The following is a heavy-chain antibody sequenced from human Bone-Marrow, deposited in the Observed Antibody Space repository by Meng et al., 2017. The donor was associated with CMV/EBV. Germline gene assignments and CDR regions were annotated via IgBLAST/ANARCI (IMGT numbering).Heavy chain of an antibody. CDR1: GGSISSSNW. CDR2: IYHSGST. J-gene: IGHJ5*02. CDR3: ARVGRVRFLQGWFDP. D-gene: IGHD4-11*01. Sequence: GSLRLSCAVPGGSISSSNWWSWVRQPPGKGLEWIGEIYHSGSTNYNPSLKSRVTISVDKSKNQFSLKLSSVTAADTAVYYCARVGRVRFLQGWFDPWGQGTLVTVSS. V-gene: IGHV4-4*02.